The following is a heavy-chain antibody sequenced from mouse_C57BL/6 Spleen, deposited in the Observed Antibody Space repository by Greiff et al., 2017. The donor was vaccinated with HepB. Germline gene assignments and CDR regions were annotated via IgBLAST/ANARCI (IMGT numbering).Heavy chain of an antibody. CDR2: CFPRSGNT. CDR3: ARGITTVVAFDY. D-gene: IGHD1-1*01. J-gene: IGHJ2*01. CDR1: GYTFTSYG. V-gene: IGHV1-81*01. Sequence: QVQLQQSGAELARFGASVKLSCKASGYTFTSYGISWVKQRTGRGLEWIGECFPRSGNTYYNVKFKGKATLTADKSTSTAYMELRSLSSDDSAVYFCARGITTVVAFDYWGQGTTLTVSS.